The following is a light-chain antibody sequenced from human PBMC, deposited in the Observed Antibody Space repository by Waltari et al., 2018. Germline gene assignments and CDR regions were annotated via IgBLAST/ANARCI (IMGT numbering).Light chain of an antibody. V-gene: IGLV2-11*01. CDR3: CSYAGSYTPVV. J-gene: IGLJ2*01. Sequence: QSALTQPRSVSVSPGQSVTIPCTATSSDVGGYHYLSWYHQHPGKAPKRMIFDVSKRPSGVPDRFSGSKSGNTASLTISGLQAEDEADYYCCSYAGSYTPVVFGGGTKLTVL. CDR1: SSDVGGYHY. CDR2: DVS.